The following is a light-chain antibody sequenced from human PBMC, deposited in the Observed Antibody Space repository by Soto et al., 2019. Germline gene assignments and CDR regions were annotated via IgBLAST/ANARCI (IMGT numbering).Light chain of an antibody. CDR1: QSVSSY. J-gene: IGKJ4*01. V-gene: IGKV3-11*01. Sequence: EIFLTQSPATLSLSPGEIATLSFMASQSVSSYLAWYQQKPGQAPRLLIYDASNRATGIPARFSGSGSGTDFTLTISSLEPEDFAVYYCQQRSNWPLTFGGGTKVDI. CDR3: QQRSNWPLT. CDR2: DAS.